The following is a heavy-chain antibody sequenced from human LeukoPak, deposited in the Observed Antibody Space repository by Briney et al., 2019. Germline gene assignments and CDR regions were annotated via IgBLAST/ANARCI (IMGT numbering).Heavy chain of an antibody. J-gene: IGHJ4*02. CDR2: INHSGST. D-gene: IGHD6-13*01. CDR1: GGSFSGYY. V-gene: IGHV4-34*01. CDR3: ARVLSAADPFDY. Sequence: SETLSLTCAVYGGSFSGYYWSWIRQPPGKGLEWIGEINHSGSTYYNPSLKSRVTISVDRSKNQFSLKLSSVTAADTAVYYCARVLSAADPFDYWGQGTLVTVSS.